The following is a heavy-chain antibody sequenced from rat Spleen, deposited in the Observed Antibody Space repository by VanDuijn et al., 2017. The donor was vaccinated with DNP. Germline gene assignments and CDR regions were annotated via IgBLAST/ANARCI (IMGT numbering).Heavy chain of an antibody. V-gene: IGHV2S8*01. J-gene: IGHJ2*01. D-gene: IGHD1-2*01. CDR1: GFSLTSYG. CDR3: TREEPRVLYYFSSHVDY. Sequence: QVQLKESGPGLVQPSRTLSLTCTVSGFSLTSYGVTWVRQPPGKGLEWIAAISSGGSTYYNSALKSRLSISRDTSTRQVFLKMNSLQTEDTAMYFCTREEPRVLYYFSSHVDYWGQGVMVTVSS. CDR2: ISSGGST.